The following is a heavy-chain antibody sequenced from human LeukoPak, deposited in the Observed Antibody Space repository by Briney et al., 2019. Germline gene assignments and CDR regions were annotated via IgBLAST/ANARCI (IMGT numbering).Heavy chain of an antibody. D-gene: IGHD5-12*01. CDR2: IKQDGSEK. Sequence: GGSLRLSCAASGFTFSSYRMSWVRQAPGKGLEWVANIKQDGSEKYYVDSVKGRFTISRDNAKNSLYLQMNSLRAKDTAVYYCARAGRRGYSDYWGQGTLVTVSS. CDR3: ARAGRRGYSDY. V-gene: IGHV3-7*01. CDR1: GFTFSSYR. J-gene: IGHJ4*02.